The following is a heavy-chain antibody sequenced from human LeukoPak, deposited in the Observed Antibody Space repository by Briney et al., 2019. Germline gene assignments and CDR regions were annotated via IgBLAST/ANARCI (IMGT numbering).Heavy chain of an antibody. CDR1: GGSISSYY. CDR2: IYYGGST. D-gene: IGHD4-23*01. Sequence: SETLSLTCTVSGGSISSYYWSWIRQPPGKGLEWIGSIYYGGSTYYNPSLKSRVTISVDTSKNQFSLKLISVTAADTAVYYCARMTLKYGGSDYWGQGTLVTVSS. CDR3: ARMTLKYGGSDY. V-gene: IGHV4-59*12. J-gene: IGHJ4*02.